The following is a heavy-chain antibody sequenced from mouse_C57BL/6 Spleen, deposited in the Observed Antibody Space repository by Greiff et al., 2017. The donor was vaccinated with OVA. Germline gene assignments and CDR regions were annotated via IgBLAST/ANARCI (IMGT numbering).Heavy chain of an antibody. CDR1: GFTFSSYG. V-gene: IGHV5-6*01. D-gene: IGHD2-3*01. Sequence: EVKVVESGGDLVKPGGSLKLSCAASGFTFSSYGMSWVRQTPDKRLEWVDTISSGGSYTYYTDSVKGRFTISRDNAKNTLYLQMSSLKSEDTAMYYCARQTIYDGYYGYFDVWGTGTTVTVSS. J-gene: IGHJ1*03. CDR3: ARQTIYDGYYGYFDV. CDR2: ISSGGSYT.